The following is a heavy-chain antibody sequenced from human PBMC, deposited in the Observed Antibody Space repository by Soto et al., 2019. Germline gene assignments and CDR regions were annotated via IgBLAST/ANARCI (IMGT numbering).Heavy chain of an antibody. D-gene: IGHD3-3*01. CDR2: IYPGDSDT. CDR3: ARGAAGGFLEWLPLDV. CDR1: GYSFTSYW. Sequence: GESLKISCKGSGYSFTSYWIGWVRQMPGKGLEWMGIIYPGDSDTRYSPSFQGQVTISADKSISTAYLQWSSLKASDTAMYYCARGAAGGFLEWLPLDVWGQGTTVTVSS. V-gene: IGHV5-51*01. J-gene: IGHJ6*02.